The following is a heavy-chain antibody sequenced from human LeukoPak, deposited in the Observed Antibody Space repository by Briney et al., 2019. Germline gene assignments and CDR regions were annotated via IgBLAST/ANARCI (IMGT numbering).Heavy chain of an antibody. CDR1: GFTFSGSA. Sequence: GGSLRLSCAASGFTFSGSAKHWVRQASGKGLEWVGRIRSKANSYATAYAASVKGRFTISRDDSKNTAYLQMNSLKTEDTAVYYCTSLVGATTLGFEDYWGQGTLVTVSS. J-gene: IGHJ4*02. CDR2: IRSKANSYAT. CDR3: TSLVGATTLGFEDY. D-gene: IGHD1-26*01. V-gene: IGHV3-73*01.